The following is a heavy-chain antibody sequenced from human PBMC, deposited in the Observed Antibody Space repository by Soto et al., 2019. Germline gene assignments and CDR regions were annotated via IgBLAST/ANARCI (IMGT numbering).Heavy chain of an antibody. D-gene: IGHD1-26*01. CDR3: TRKVGATIHLIWFDP. J-gene: IGHJ5*02. V-gene: IGHV3-49*03. Sequence: TGGSLRLSCTASGFTFGDYAMSWFRQAPGKGLEWVGFIRSKAYGGTTEYAASVKGRFTISRDDSKSIAYLQMNSLKTEDTAVYYCTRKVGATIHLIWFDPWGQGTLVTVSS. CDR1: GFTFGDYA. CDR2: IRSKAYGGTT.